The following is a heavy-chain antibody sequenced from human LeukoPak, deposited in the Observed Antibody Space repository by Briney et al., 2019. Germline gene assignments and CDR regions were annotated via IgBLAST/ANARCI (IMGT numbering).Heavy chain of an antibody. CDR2: INHSGLT. Sequence: SETLSRTCAVYAASFSDYYWSWIRQPPGKGLEWIGEINHSGLTNYNPSLKSRVSISVDTSKNQFSLKLSSVTAADTAVYYCARRLQSASQNMDVWGEGTTVTVSS. D-gene: IGHD5-24*01. CDR1: AASFSDYY. V-gene: IGHV4-34*01. CDR3: ARRLQSASQNMDV. J-gene: IGHJ6*03.